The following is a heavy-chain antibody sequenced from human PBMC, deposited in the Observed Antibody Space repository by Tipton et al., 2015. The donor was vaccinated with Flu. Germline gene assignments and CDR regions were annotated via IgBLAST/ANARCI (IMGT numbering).Heavy chain of an antibody. D-gene: IGHD3-22*01. J-gene: IGHJ3*02. CDR1: GVTFSSYA. CDR2: ISGSGGST. Sequence: GSLRLSCAASGVTFSSYAMSWVRQAPGKGLEWVSAISGSGGSTYYADSVKGRFTISRDNSKNTLYLQMNSLRAEDTAVYYCAKDPGDSSGYTAGAFDIWGQGTMVTVSS. V-gene: IGHV3-23*01. CDR3: AKDPGDSSGYTAGAFDI.